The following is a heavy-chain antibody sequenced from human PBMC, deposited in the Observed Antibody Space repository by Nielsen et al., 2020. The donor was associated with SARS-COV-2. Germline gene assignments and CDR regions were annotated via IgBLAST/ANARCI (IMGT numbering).Heavy chain of an antibody. Sequence: GESLKISCAASGFTFSKSWMTWVRQAPGKGLVWVSRIDSDGNNTSYADSVKGRFSISRDNAKNTLYLQMDSLRAEDTAVYYCATDLTTVDYWGQGTLVTVSS. CDR3: ATDLTTVDY. V-gene: IGHV3-74*01. CDR2: IDSDGNNT. D-gene: IGHD4-11*01. CDR1: GFTFSKSW. J-gene: IGHJ4*02.